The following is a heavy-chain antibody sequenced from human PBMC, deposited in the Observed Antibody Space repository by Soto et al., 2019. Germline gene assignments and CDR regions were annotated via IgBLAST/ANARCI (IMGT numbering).Heavy chain of an antibody. CDR2: ITASGTYT. D-gene: IGHD2-21*01. CDR1: GLPFSLQT. J-gene: IGHJ3*02. CDR3: VTTPDTVGATDDVFDI. Sequence: EVQLVESGGGLVKPGGSLRLSCAASGLPFSLQTMSWVRQAPGKGLEWISTITASGTYTYYADSVKGRFTISRDNAQTSLFLQMDTLRAADTALYYCVTTPDTVGATDDVFDIWGQGTMVTVSS. V-gene: IGHV3-21*01.